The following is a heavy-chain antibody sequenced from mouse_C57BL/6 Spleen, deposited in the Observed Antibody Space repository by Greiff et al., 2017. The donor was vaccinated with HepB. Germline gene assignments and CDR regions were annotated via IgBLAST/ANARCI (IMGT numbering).Heavy chain of an antibody. V-gene: IGHV5-16*01. D-gene: IGHD1-1*01. CDR3: ARPYYYGFYWYFDV. J-gene: IGHJ1*03. CDR2: INYDGSST. Sequence: EVNVVESEGGLVQPGSSMKLSCTASGFTFSDYYMAWVRQVPEKGLEWVANINYDGSSTYYLDSLKSRFIISRDNAKNILYLQMSSLKSEDTATYYCARPYYYGFYWYFDVWGTGTTVTVSS. CDR1: GFTFSDYY.